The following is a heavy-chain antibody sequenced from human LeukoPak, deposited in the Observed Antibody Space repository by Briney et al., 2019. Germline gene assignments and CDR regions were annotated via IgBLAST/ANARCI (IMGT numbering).Heavy chain of an antibody. V-gene: IGHV1-69*04. CDR3: ARDLVIYVVVTASWFDP. Sequence: ASVKVSCKASGGTFSSYAISWVRQAPGQGLEWMGRIIPILGIANYAQKFQGRVTITADKSTSTAYMELSSLRSEDTAVYYCARDLVIYVVVTASWFDPWGQGTLVTVSS. CDR2: IIPILGIA. D-gene: IGHD2-21*02. J-gene: IGHJ5*02. CDR1: GGTFSSYA.